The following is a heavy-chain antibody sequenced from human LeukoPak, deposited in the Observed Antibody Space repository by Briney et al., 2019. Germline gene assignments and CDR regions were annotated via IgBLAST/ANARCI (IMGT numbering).Heavy chain of an antibody. Sequence: GGSLRLSCAASGFTFSSYAMSWVRQAPGKGLEWVSAISGSGGSTYYADSVKGRFTISRDNSKNTLYLQMNSLRAEDMAVYYCAKDSSAHTYYDILTGYRGDAFDIWGQGTMVTVSS. D-gene: IGHD3-9*01. V-gene: IGHV3-23*01. CDR2: ISGSGGST. J-gene: IGHJ3*02. CDR3: AKDSSAHTYYDILTGYRGDAFDI. CDR1: GFTFSSYA.